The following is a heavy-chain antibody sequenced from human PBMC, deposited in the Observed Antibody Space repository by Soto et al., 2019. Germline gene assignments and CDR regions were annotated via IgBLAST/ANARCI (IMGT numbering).Heavy chain of an antibody. D-gene: IGHD4-17*01. J-gene: IGHJ2*01. CDR3: AKDLTLYGDYVHWYFDL. CDR2: ISGSGGST. Sequence: PLCSPGIGCAASGLTFSSYAMSLVRQAPGKGLEWVSAISGSGGSTYYADSVKGRFTISRDNSKSTLYLQMNSLRAEDTAVYYCAKDLTLYGDYVHWYFDLWGRGTLVTVSS. V-gene: IGHV3-23*01. CDR1: GLTFSSYA.